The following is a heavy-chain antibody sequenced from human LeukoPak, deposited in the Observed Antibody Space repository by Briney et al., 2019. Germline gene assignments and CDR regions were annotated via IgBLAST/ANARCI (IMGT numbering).Heavy chain of an antibody. CDR2: IWYDGSNK. Sequence: GGSLRLSCAASGFTFSSYGMHWVRQALGKGLEWVAVIWYDGSNKYYADSVKGRFTISRDNSKNTLYLQMNSLRAEDTAVYYCARPHSNYYYYMDVWGKGTTVTVSS. J-gene: IGHJ6*03. CDR3: ARPHSNYYYYMDV. CDR1: GFTFSSYG. V-gene: IGHV3-33*01.